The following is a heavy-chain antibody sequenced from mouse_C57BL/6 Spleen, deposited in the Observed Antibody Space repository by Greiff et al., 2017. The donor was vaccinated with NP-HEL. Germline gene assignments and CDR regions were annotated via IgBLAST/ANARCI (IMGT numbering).Heavy chain of an antibody. CDR1: GFTFSSYT. D-gene: IGHD1-1*01. Sequence: EVQRVESGGGLVKPGGSLKLSCAASGFTFSSYTMSWVRQTPEKRLEWVATISGGGGNTYYPDSVKGRFTISRDNAKNTLYLQMSSLRSEDTALYYCARQIYYYGSSWAMDYWGQGTSVTVSS. CDR2: ISGGGGNT. J-gene: IGHJ4*01. CDR3: ARQIYYYGSSWAMDY. V-gene: IGHV5-9*01.